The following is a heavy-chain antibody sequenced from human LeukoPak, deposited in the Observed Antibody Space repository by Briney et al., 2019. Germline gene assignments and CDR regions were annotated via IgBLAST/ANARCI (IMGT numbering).Heavy chain of an antibody. CDR2: IRSSSSYM. CDR1: GFTFSSYS. J-gene: IGHJ4*02. Sequence: PGGSLRLSCVASGFTFSSYSTNWVRQTPGKGLEWVSSIRSSSSYMYYADSVKGRFTISRDNAKNSLYLQMNSLRAEDTAVYFCAKGAGGYYDSSGSGFDYWGQGTLVTVSS. V-gene: IGHV3-21*01. D-gene: IGHD3-22*01. CDR3: AKGAGGYYDSSGSGFDY.